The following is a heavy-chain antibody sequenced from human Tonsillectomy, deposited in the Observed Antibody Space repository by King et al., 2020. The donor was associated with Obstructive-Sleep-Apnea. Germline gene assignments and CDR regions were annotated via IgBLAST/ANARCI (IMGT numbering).Heavy chain of an antibody. V-gene: IGHV1-3*01. Sequence: VQLVQSVAEVKKPGASVKVSCKASGYTFTRYAMHWVRQAPGQRLEWRGWINAGNGNTKYSQKFQGRVTITRDTSASTAYMELSSLRSEDTAVYYCARVVDRASFGAFDIWGQGTMVTVSS. D-gene: IGHD3-10*01. J-gene: IGHJ3*02. CDR1: GYTFTRYA. CDR3: ARVVDRASFGAFDI. CDR2: INAGNGNT.